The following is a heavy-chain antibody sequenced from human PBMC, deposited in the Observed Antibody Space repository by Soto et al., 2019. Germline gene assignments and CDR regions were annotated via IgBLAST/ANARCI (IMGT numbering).Heavy chain of an antibody. D-gene: IGHD3-22*01. V-gene: IGHV3-23*01. J-gene: IGHJ4*02. Sequence: EVQLLESGGDLIQPGGSLRLSCAASGFTFSSYAMSWVRQAPGKGLGWVSAISSSGGSTFYADSVKGRFTISRDNSXXTLDLQMNSLRAEDTAIYYCAKYQPMTQPRPYFDYWGQGTLVTVSS. CDR3: AKYQPMTQPRPYFDY. CDR2: ISSSGGST. CDR1: GFTFSSYA.